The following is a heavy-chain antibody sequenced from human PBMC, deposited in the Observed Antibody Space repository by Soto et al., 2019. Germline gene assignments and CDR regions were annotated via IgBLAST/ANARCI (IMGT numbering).Heavy chain of an antibody. Sequence: SVKVSCKASGGTFSSYAISWVRQAPGQGLEWMGGIIPIFGTANYAQKFQGRVTVTADESTSTAYMELSSLRSEDTAVYYCARGPFINWNYYYGMDVWGQGTTVTVSS. D-gene: IGHD1-20*01. V-gene: IGHV1-69*13. CDR1: GGTFSSYA. J-gene: IGHJ6*02. CDR3: ARGPFINWNYYYGMDV. CDR2: IIPIFGTA.